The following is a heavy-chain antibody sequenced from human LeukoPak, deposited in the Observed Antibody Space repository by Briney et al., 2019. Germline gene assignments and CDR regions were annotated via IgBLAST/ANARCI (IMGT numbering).Heavy chain of an antibody. J-gene: IGHJ4*02. D-gene: IGHD5-12*01. Sequence: ASVKVSCKASGYTLTSYYMHWVRQAPGQGLEWMGIINPSGGSTSYAQKFQGRVTMTRDTSTSTVYMELSSLRSEDTAEYYCARDVVRGYSGYGRYYDYWGQGTLVTVSS. CDR2: INPSGGST. CDR1: GYTLTSYY. V-gene: IGHV1-46*01. CDR3: ARDVVRGYSGYGRYYDY.